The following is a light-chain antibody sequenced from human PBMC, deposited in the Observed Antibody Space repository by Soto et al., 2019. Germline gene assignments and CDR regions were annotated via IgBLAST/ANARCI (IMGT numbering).Light chain of an antibody. Sequence: NFMLTQPHSVSESPGKTVTISCTRSSGSIASNFVQWYQQRPGSAPTTVIYEDNQRPSGVPDRFSGSIDSSSNSASLTISRLKTEDEADYYCQSYDSSNLWVFGGGTKVTVL. CDR1: SGSIASNF. CDR3: QSYDSSNLWV. V-gene: IGLV6-57*04. J-gene: IGLJ3*02. CDR2: EDN.